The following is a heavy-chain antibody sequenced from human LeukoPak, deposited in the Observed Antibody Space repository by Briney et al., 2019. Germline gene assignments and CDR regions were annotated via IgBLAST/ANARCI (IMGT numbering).Heavy chain of an antibody. V-gene: IGHV4-59*07. D-gene: IGHD3-22*01. CDR3: ARSYDSSAYYLDY. CDR2: FYYSGST. CDR1: GGSISSYY. J-gene: IGHJ4*02. Sequence: PSDTLSLTCTVSGGSISSYYWSWIRQPPGKGLEWIGCFYYSGSTNYKPSLKSRVTISVDTSKNAFSLKLSSVTAADTAVYYCARSYDSSAYYLDYWGQGTLVTVSS.